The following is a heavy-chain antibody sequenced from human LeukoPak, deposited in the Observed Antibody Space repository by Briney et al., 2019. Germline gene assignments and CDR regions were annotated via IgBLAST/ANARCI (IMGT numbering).Heavy chain of an antibody. D-gene: IGHD1-20*01. CDR3: ARDSYNWNVDAFDP. CDR1: GGSFSDYY. V-gene: IGHV4-34*01. Sequence: ASETLSLTCAVYGGSFSDYYWSWIRQPPGKGLEWIGDVNHSGSTNYSPSLKSRVTISVDTSKNQFSLKLTSVTAADTAVYYCARDSYNWNVDAFDPWGQGTLVTVSS. J-gene: IGHJ5*02. CDR2: VNHSGST.